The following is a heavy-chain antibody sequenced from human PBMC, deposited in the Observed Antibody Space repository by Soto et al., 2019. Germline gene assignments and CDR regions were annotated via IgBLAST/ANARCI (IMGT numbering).Heavy chain of an antibody. CDR2: ISGSGGST. Sequence: EVQLLESGGGLVQPGGSLRLSCAASGFTFSSYAMSWVRQAPGKGLEWVSAISGSGGSTYYADSVKGRFTISRDNSKNTVYLRMSSLRAEDTAVYYCAKDAHSSGDNWFDPWGQGTLVSVSS. CDR1: GFTFSSYA. V-gene: IGHV3-23*01. J-gene: IGHJ5*02. CDR3: AKDAHSSGDNWFDP. D-gene: IGHD6-19*01.